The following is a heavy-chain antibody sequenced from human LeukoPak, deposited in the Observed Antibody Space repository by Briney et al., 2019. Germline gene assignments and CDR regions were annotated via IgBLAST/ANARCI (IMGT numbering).Heavy chain of an antibody. V-gene: IGHV3-30*18. Sequence: SGGSLRLSCAASGFTFSSYAMYWVRQAPGKGLEWVAVISYDGSNKYYGDSVKGRFTISRDNSKSTLYLQTNTLRVEDAAVYYCAKDRVEGKQWLAQFGSWGQGTLVTVSS. CDR2: ISYDGSNK. CDR3: AKDRVEGKQWLAQFGS. D-gene: IGHD6-19*01. J-gene: IGHJ4*02. CDR1: GFTFSSYA.